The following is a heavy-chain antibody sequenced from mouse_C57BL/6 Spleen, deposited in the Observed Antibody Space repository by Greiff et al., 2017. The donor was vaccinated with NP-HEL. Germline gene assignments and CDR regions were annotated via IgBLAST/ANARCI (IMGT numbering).Heavy chain of an antibody. J-gene: IGHJ2*01. Sequence: EVMLVASGGGLVKPGGSLKLSCAASGFTFSDYGMHWVRQAPEKGLEWVAYISSGSSTIYYADTVKGRFTISRDNAKTTLFLQMTSLRSEDTAMYYCARPTGKALYYFDYWGQGTTLTVSS. CDR1: GFTFSDYG. CDR2: ISSGSSTI. CDR3: ARPTGKALYYFDY. V-gene: IGHV5-17*01. D-gene: IGHD4-1*02.